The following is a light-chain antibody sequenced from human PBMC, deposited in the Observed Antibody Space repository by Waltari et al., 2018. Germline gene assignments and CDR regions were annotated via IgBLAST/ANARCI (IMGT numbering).Light chain of an antibody. CDR3: EAWDNSLNGIL. CDR2: DNN. J-gene: IGLJ2*01. CDR1: SSNIGGYD. V-gene: IGLV1-44*01. Sequence: QSVLTQPPSVSGYPGQRVTISCTGSSSNIGGYDVHWYQQLPGTAPKLPIFDNNKRPPGVFARFSGAKSGTSASLTITGLQSEDEAEYYCEAWDNSLNGILFGGGTRLTVL.